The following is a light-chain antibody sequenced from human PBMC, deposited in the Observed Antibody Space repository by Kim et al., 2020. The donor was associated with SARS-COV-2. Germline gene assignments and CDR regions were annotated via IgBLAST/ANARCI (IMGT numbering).Light chain of an antibody. J-gene: IGKJ4*01. V-gene: IGKV3-20*01. Sequence: EIVLTQSPVTLSLSPGERATLSCRASQSFSSGYLAWYQKKPDQAPRLLIYGAFRRATGIPDRFSGSGSGTDYTLTISRLEPDDFATYYCQHYHVFPLTFGGGTKVDIK. CDR1: QSFSSGY. CDR3: QHYHVFPLT. CDR2: GAF.